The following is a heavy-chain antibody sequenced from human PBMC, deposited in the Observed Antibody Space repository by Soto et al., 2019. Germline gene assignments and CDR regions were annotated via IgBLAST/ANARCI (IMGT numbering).Heavy chain of an antibody. D-gene: IGHD6-6*01. J-gene: IGHJ4*02. V-gene: IGHV4-34*01. CDR3: ARAPKVSGSSQTRPDF. CDR1: SGSFSGYY. Sequence: SETLSLTCSIYSGSFSGYYWSWIRQPPGKGLEWIGEISQSGNTNYSPSIKSRVSISIDTSKKQFSLNLASGSAADTAVYYCARAPKVSGSSQTRPDFWGQGTLVTVYS. CDR2: ISQSGNT.